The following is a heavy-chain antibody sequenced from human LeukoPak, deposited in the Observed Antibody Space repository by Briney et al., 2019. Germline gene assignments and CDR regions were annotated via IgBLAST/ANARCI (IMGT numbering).Heavy chain of an antibody. Sequence: ASVKVSCKASGYTFTSFGISWVRQAPGEGLEWMGWINAYSGNTKYAQKLQGRVTMTTDTSTGTAYMELRSLRSDDTAVYYCAVQASAATTMTQWGQGPLVTASS. D-gene: IGHD5-24*01. J-gene: IGHJ4*02. V-gene: IGHV1-18*01. CDR2: INAYSGNT. CDR3: AVQASAATTMTQ. CDR1: GYTFTSFG.